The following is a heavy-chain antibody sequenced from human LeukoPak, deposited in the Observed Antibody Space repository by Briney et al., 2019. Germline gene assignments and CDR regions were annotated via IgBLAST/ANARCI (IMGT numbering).Heavy chain of an antibody. CDR3: TTVPRDYYDSSGYYYLAY. V-gene: IGHV3-15*01. J-gene: IGHJ4*02. CDR1: GFTFSNAW. D-gene: IGHD3-22*01. Sequence: PGGSLRLSCAASGFTFSNAWMSWVRQAPGKGLEWVGRIKSKTDGGTTDYAAPVKGRFTISRDDSKNTLYLQMNSLKTEDTAVYYCTTVPRDYYDSSGYYYLAYWGQGTLVTVSS. CDR2: IKSKTDGGTT.